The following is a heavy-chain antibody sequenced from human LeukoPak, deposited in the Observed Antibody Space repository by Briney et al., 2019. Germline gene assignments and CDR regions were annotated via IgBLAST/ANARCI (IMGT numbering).Heavy chain of an antibody. D-gene: IGHD3-10*01. Sequence: GGSLRLSCAASGCTFDYYGMSWVRHAPGKGLEWVSGINWYVGSTGYADSVKGRFTISRDNATNSLYLQMNSLRAEDTALYYCARDRASGSYYTTVSGWGQGTLVTVSS. CDR2: INWYVGST. V-gene: IGHV3-20*04. CDR3: ARDRASGSYYTTVSG. J-gene: IGHJ4*02. CDR1: GCTFDYYG.